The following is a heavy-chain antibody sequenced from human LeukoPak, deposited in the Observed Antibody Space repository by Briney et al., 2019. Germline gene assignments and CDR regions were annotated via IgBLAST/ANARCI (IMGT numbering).Heavy chain of an antibody. V-gene: IGHV4-4*02. CDR1: GGSISSSNW. Sequence: PSGTLSLTCAVSGGSISSSNWWSWVRQPPGKGLEWIGEIYHSGSTNYNPSLKSRVTISVDKSKNQFSLKLSSVTAADTAVYYCARSKAVAAPFWDYWGQGTLVTVSS. CDR2: IYHSGST. CDR3: ARSKAVAAPFWDY. D-gene: IGHD6-19*01. J-gene: IGHJ4*02.